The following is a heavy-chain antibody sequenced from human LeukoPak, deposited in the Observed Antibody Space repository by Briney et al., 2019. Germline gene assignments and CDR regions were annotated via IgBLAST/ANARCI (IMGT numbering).Heavy chain of an antibody. V-gene: IGHV1-2*02. CDR3: ARDAAEYQLPTDY. CDR2: INPNSGGT. CDR1: GYTFTGDY. J-gene: IGHJ4*02. Sequence: ASVKVSCKASGYTFTGDYMHWVRQAPGQGLEWMGWINPNSGGTNCAQKFQGRVTMTRDTSISTAYMELSRLRSDDTAVYYCARDAAEYQLPTDYWGQGTLVTVSS. D-gene: IGHD2-2*01.